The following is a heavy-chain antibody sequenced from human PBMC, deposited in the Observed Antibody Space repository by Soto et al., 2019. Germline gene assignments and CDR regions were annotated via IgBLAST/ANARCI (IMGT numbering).Heavy chain of an antibody. CDR2: ISYDGSNK. J-gene: IGHJ6*02. Sequence: PEASLRLSFETFGFTFSIYASHWVRQTPGKGLEWVAIISYDGSNKYYADSVKGRFTISRDNSKNTLYLQMNSLRAEDTAVYYCGRDYGISPLYGMDVWGQGT. CDR3: GRDYGISPLYGMDV. V-gene: IGHV3-30-3*01. CDR1: GFTFSIYA. D-gene: IGHD3-9*01.